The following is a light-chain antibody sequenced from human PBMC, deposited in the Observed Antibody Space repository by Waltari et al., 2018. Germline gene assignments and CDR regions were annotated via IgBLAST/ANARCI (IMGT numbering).Light chain of an antibody. Sequence: EIVLTQSPATLSVSPGERVTLSCRASQSISSNLAWFQHKPGQAPRLLIYGASTRATGIPARISGSGSGTEFSLTISSLQSEDFAIYYCQQYNYWPPEITFGPGTKVEIK. CDR2: GAS. V-gene: IGKV3-15*01. CDR1: QSISSN. CDR3: QQYNYWPPEIT. J-gene: IGKJ3*01.